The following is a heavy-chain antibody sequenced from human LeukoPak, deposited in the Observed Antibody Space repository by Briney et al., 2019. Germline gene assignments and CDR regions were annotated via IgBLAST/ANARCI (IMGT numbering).Heavy chain of an antibody. CDR2: ISSSGGST. J-gene: IGHJ5*02. D-gene: IGHD6-13*01. Sequence: GGSLRLSCAASGFTFSNYVMSWVRQAPGEGLEWVSSISSSGGSTYYANSVKGRFTLSRDNSKDTLYLQMNNLRVDDTAVYYCAKERGTGYSSSWYSWFDPWGQGTLVTVSS. V-gene: IGHV3-23*01. CDR1: GFTFSNYV. CDR3: AKERGTGYSSSWYSWFDP.